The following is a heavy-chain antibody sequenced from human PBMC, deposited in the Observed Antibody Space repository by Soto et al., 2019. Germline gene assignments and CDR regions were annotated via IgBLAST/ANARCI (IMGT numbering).Heavy chain of an antibody. V-gene: IGHV3-30*18. CDR1: GFTFSSYG. D-gene: IGHD3-9*01. Sequence: GGSLRLSCAASGFTFSSYGMHWVRQAPGKGLEWVAVISYDGSNKYYADSVKGRFTISRDNSKNTLYLQMNSLRAEDTAVYYCAKDKLRYFDDWGQGNLVTVSS. CDR2: ISYDGSNK. CDR3: AKDKLRYFDD. J-gene: IGHJ4*02.